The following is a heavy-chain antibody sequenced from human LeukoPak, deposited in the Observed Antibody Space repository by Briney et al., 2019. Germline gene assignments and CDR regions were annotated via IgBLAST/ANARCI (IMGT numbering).Heavy chain of an antibody. Sequence: ASVKVSCKASGGTFSSYAISWVRQAPGQGLEWMGGIIPIFGTANYAQKFQGRVTITADKSTSTAYMELRSLRSDDTAVYYCARSSSWSSRHYFDYWGQGTLVTVSS. J-gene: IGHJ4*02. CDR1: GGTFSSYA. CDR3: ARSSSWSSRHYFDY. V-gene: IGHV1-69*06. D-gene: IGHD6-19*01. CDR2: IIPIFGTA.